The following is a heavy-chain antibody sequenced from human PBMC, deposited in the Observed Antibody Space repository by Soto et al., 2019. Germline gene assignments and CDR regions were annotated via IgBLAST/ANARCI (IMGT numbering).Heavy chain of an antibody. CDR1: GGTFSSYT. CDR2: IIPILGIA. J-gene: IGHJ4*02. D-gene: IGHD5-12*01. CDR3: ASGGAEMATIAYYFDY. V-gene: IGHV1-69*02. Sequence: QVQLAQSGAEVKKPGSSVKVSCKASGGTFSSYTISWVRQAPGQGLEWMGRIIPILGIANYAQKFQGRVTITADKSTSTAYMELSSLRSEDTAVYYCASGGAEMATIAYYFDYWGQGTLVTVSS.